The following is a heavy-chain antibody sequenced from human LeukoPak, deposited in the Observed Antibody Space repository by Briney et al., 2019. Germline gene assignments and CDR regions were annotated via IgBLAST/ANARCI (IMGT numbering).Heavy chain of an antibody. D-gene: IGHD4-17*01. CDR3: ARAMTTVTHAYYYYMDV. J-gene: IGHJ6*03. Sequence: GGSLRLSCAASGFTFSSYGMSWVRQAPGKGLEWVSAISGSGGSTYYADSVKGRFTISRDNSKNTLYLQMNSLRAEDTAVYYCARAMTTVTHAYYYYMDVWGKGTTVTVSS. CDR2: ISGSGGST. CDR1: GFTFSSYG. V-gene: IGHV3-23*01.